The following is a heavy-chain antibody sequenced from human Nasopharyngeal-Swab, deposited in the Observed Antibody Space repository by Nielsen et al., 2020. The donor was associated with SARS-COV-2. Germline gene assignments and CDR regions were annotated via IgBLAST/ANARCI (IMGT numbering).Heavy chain of an antibody. CDR3: TYSSSWYFYGMDV. CDR1: GYSISSGYY. J-gene: IGHJ6*02. CDR2: IYHSGST. V-gene: IGHV4-38-2*02. Sequence: GSLRLSCTVSGYSISSGYYWGWIRQPPGKGLEWIGSIYHSGSTYYNPSLKSRVTISADTSKNQFSLKLSSVTAADTAVYYCTYSSSWYFYGMDVWGQGTTVTVSS. D-gene: IGHD6-13*01.